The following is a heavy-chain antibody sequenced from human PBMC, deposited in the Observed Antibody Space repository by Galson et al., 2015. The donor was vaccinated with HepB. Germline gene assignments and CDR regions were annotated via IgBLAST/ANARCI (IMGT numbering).Heavy chain of an antibody. Sequence: SLRLSCAASGFTFDDYTMHWVRQAPGKGLEWVSLISWDGGSTYYADSVKGRFTISRDNSKNSLYLQMNSLRTEDTALYYCAKDRSIAAAGDTYYYYYGMDVWGQGTTVTVSS. CDR3: AKDRSIAAAGDTYYYYYGMDV. CDR2: ISWDGGST. D-gene: IGHD6-13*01. V-gene: IGHV3-43*01. J-gene: IGHJ6*02. CDR1: GFTFDDYT.